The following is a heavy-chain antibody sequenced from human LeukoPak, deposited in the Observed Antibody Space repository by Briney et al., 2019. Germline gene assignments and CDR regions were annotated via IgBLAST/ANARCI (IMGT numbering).Heavy chain of an antibody. D-gene: IGHD3-10*01. V-gene: IGHV4-30-2*01. CDR2: IYHSGST. J-gene: IGHJ4*02. CDR3: ATTYDILSGSAMGDY. Sequence: PSETLSLTCTVSGGSLSSGGYYWSWIRQPPGKGLEWIGYIYHSGSTYYNPSLKSRVTISVDTAKNQFSLRLTSVTAADTAVYYCATTYDILSGSAMGDYWGQGTLVTVSS. CDR1: GGSLSSGGYY.